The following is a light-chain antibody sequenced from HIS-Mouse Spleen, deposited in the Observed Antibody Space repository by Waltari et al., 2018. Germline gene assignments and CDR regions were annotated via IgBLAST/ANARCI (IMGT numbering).Light chain of an antibody. V-gene: IGKV4-1*01. CDR2: WAS. J-gene: IGKJ5*01. Sequence: DIVMTQSPDSLAVSLGERATINCKSSQSVLYSSNNKNYLAWYQRKPGQPPKLLIYWASTRESGVPDRVSGSGSGTDFTLTISSLQAEDVAVYYCQQYYSTPVTFGQGTRLEIK. CDR1: QSVLYSSNNKNY. CDR3: QQYYSTPVT.